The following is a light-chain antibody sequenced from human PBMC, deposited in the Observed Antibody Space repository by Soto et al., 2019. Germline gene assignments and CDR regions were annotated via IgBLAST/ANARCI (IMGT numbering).Light chain of an antibody. CDR2: EVT. CDR1: SSDVGGYNY. Sequence: QSALTQPPSASGSPGQSVTISCTGTSSDVGGYNYVSWYHQHPGKAPKLMIYEVTKRPSGVPDRFSGSKSGNTASLTVSGLQAEDEADYYCSSYAGSLYVFGTGTKVTVL. J-gene: IGLJ1*01. CDR3: SSYAGSLYV. V-gene: IGLV2-8*01.